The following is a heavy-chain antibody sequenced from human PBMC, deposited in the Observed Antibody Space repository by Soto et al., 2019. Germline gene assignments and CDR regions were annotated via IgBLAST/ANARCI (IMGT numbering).Heavy chain of an antibody. D-gene: IGHD2-2*01. J-gene: IGHJ5*02. CDR3: ARNFPSLNWFDP. CDR1: GGSFSGYY. CDR2: INHSGST. V-gene: IGHV4-34*01. Sequence: SETLSLTCAVYGGSFSGYYWSWIRQPPGKGLEWIGEINHSGSTNYNPSLKSRVTISVDTSKNQFSLKLSSVTAADTAMYYCARNFPSLNWFDPWGQGTLVTVSS.